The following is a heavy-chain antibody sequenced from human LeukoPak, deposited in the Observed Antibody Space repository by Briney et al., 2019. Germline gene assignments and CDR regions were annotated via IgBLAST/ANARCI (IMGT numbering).Heavy chain of an antibody. J-gene: IGHJ6*02. CDR1: GFTFSSYE. V-gene: IGHV3-15*01. D-gene: IGHD1-14*01. Sequence: GGSLRLSCAASGFTFSSYEMNWVRQSPGKGLEWVGRIKSKTDGGATHYAAPVEGRFTISRDESKNTLYLQMDSLKTEDTAVYSCTIVTYKGGGMDVWGQGTTVTVSS. CDR3: TIVTYKGGGMDV. CDR2: IKSKTDGGAT.